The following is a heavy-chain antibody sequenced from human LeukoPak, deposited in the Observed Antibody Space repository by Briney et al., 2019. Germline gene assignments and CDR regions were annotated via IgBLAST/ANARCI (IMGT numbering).Heavy chain of an antibody. CDR3: TRVYCSSTSCYSGWFDP. D-gene: IGHD2-2*01. CDR1: GFTFSSYA. CDR2: IRSKAYGGTT. V-gene: IGHV3-49*04. Sequence: GGSLRLSCAASGFTFSSYAMHWVRQAPGKGLEWVGFIRSKAYGGTTEYAASVKGRFTISRDDSKSIAYLQMNSLKTEDTAVYYCTRVYCSSTSCYSGWFDPWGQGTLVTVSS. J-gene: IGHJ5*02.